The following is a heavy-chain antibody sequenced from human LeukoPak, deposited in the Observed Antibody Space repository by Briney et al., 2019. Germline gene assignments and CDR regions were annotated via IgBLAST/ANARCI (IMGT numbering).Heavy chain of an antibody. Sequence: GSLRLSCAASGFTFSSYEMNWVRQAPGKGLEWIGSIYYSGSTYYNPSLKSRVTISVDTSKNQFSLKLSSVTAADTAVYYCARQLLWFGSTYYFDYWGQGTLVTVSS. J-gene: IGHJ4*02. CDR1: GFTFSSYE. CDR3: ARQLLWFGSTYYFDY. V-gene: IGHV4-39*01. D-gene: IGHD3-10*01. CDR2: IYYSGST.